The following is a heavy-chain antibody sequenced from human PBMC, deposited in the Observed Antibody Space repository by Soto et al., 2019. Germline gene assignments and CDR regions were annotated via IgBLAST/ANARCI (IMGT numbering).Heavy chain of an antibody. CDR2: ISYDGSNK. V-gene: IGHV3-30-3*01. D-gene: IGHD3-22*01. Sequence: QVQLVESGGGVVQPGRSLRLSCAASGFTFSSYAMHWVRQAPGKGLEWVAVISYDGSNKYYADSVKGRFTISRDNSKNTRYLQMNSLRAEDTAVYYCARDGYYYDSSGWLGGYFQHWGQGTLVTVSS. CDR1: GFTFSSYA. CDR3: ARDGYYYDSSGWLGGYFQH. J-gene: IGHJ1*01.